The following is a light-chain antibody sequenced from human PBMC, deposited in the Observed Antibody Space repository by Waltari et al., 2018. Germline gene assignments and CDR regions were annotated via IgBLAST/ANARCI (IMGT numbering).Light chain of an antibody. V-gene: IGKV3-15*01. Sequence: ETVMTQPPATLSVSQGESATLSCRASQLVSTNLAWYQQKPGQAPRLLIYGASTRATGVPARFSGTGSGTEFTLTIDSLQSEDFAVYYCQQYSNWPPITFGQGTRLEIK. CDR2: GAS. J-gene: IGKJ5*01. CDR3: QQYSNWPPIT. CDR1: QLVSTN.